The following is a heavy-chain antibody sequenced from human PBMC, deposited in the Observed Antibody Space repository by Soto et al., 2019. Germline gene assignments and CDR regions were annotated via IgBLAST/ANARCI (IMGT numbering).Heavy chain of an antibody. CDR3: ARDQAPYDFWSGYYTPLHV. CDR2: ISAYNGNT. CDR1: GYTFTSYG. V-gene: IGHV1-18*01. D-gene: IGHD3-3*01. Sequence: ASVKVSCKASGYTFTSYGISWVRQAPGQGLEWMGWISAYNGNTNYAQKLQGRVTMTTDTSTSTAYMELRSLRSDDTAVYYCARDQAPYDFWSGYYTPLHVWGQGTTVAVFS. J-gene: IGHJ6*02.